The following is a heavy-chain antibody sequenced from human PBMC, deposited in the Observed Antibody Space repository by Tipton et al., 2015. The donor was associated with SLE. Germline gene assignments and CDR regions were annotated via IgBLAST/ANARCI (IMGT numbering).Heavy chain of an antibody. D-gene: IGHD6-19*01. J-gene: IGHJ4*02. CDR2: VYNTGST. V-gene: IGHV4-59*11. CDR3: ANYRRESGRYVLDY. Sequence: GLVKPSETLSLRCTVSGYSITSHYWTWIRQSPGQGLEWIGYVYNTGSTNYNPSLKSRVSIELDTSKNQFSLRVSSVTAADTAIYYCANYRRESGRYVLDYWGQGKAVTVSS. CDR1: GYSITSHY.